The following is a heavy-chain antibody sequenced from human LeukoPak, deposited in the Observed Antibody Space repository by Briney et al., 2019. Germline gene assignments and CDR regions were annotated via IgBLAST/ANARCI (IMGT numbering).Heavy chain of an antibody. CDR1: GFTFKNFG. D-gene: IGHD1-26*01. V-gene: IGHV3-23*01. CDR2: ISGSGGST. CDR3: AKVIVGTTAFDY. J-gene: IGHJ4*02. Sequence: PGGSLRLSCAASGFTFKNFGMNWVRQAPGKGLEWVSGISGSGGSTFYADSVKGRFSVSRDNSKNTLYLQMNSLRVEDTAVYYCAKVIVGTTAFDYWGQGHLFSVSS.